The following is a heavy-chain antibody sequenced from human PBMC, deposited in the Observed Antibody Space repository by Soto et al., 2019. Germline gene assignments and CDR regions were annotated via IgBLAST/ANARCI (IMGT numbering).Heavy chain of an antibody. CDR3: ARKEDCSSNSGYRGLYAFDI. D-gene: IGHD2-2*01. CDR2: IYYSGST. Sequence: SETLSLTCTVSGGSISSGGYYWSWIRQHPGKGLEWIGYIYYSGSTYYNPSLKSRVTISVDTPKIQFTLKLSSVTAADTPLVNCARKEDCSSNSGYRGLYAFDIWGQGRMGTVS. V-gene: IGHV4-31*03. CDR1: GGSISSGGYY. J-gene: IGHJ3*02.